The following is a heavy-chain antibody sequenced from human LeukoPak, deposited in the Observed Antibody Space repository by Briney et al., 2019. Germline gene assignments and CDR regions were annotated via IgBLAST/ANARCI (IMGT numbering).Heavy chain of an antibody. CDR1: GYTFSDYY. D-gene: IGHD6-13*01. CDR2: MNPNSGNT. J-gene: IGHJ4*02. V-gene: IGHV1-2*02. CDR3: ARDREIAAAGLYYFDY. Sequence: ASVKVSCKAAGYTFSDYYMHWVRQATGQGLEWMGWMNPNSGNTGYAQKFQGRVTMTRDTSISTAYMELSRLRSDDTAVYYCARDREIAAAGLYYFDYWGQGTLVTVSS.